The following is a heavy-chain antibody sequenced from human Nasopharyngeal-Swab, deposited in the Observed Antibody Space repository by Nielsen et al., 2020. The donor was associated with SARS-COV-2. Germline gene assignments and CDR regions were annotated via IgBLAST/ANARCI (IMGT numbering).Heavy chain of an antibody. D-gene: IGHD2-8*02. J-gene: IGHJ6*03. CDR3: VTYTQRGSYLLGGYDYSYYMDV. CDR2: FDPEDGET. V-gene: IGHV1-24*01. Sequence: WVRQAPGQGLEWMGGFDPEDGETVYSQRVQGSLTLTEDTSTDTAFMDLSGLRSEDTAVYYCVTYTQRGSYLLGGYDYSYYMDVWGKGTTVTVSS.